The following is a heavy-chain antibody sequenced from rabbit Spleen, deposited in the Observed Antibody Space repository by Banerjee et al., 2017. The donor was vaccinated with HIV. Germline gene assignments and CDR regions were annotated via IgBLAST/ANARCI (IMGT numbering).Heavy chain of an antibody. Sequence: QEQLEESGGRLVQPGGSLTLSCKAFGFTISGYWMNWVRQAPGKGLEWIGCMNPDSGATVYATWAKGRFTVSKASWTTVTLQMTSLTAADTATYFCARQIGNSNNLWGQGTLVTVS. D-gene: IGHD7-1*01. V-gene: IGHV1S45*01. CDR1: GFTISGYW. CDR2: MNPDSGAT. CDR3: ARQIGNSNNL. J-gene: IGHJ4*01.